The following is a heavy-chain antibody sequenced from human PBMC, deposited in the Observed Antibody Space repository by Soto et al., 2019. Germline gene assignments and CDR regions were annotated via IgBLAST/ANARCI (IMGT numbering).Heavy chain of an antibody. J-gene: IGHJ4*02. Sequence: GGSLRLSCAASGSTFSSYAMSWVRQAPGKGLEWVSVISGSGDSTYYADSVKGRFTISRDNAKNSLYLQMNSLRAEDTAVYYCARGNYYDSSGYYYFDYWGQGTLVTVSS. D-gene: IGHD3-22*01. CDR2: ISGSGDST. CDR3: ARGNYYDSSGYYYFDY. CDR1: GSTFSSYA. V-gene: IGHV3-23*01.